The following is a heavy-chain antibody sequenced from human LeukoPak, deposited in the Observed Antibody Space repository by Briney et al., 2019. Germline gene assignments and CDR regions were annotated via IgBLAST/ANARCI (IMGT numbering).Heavy chain of an antibody. CDR2: INTGNGDT. CDR1: GYTFTSCA. J-gene: IGHJ4*02. Sequence: ASVKVSRKASGYTFTSCALNWGRQAPGQRVYWLGWINTGNGDTRYSQTFQGRVTITSYTSASTAYMELSSLRSEDTAVYYCARDLGSGSLHYWGQGTLVTVSS. CDR3: ARDLGSGSLHY. D-gene: IGHD1-26*01. V-gene: IGHV1-3*04.